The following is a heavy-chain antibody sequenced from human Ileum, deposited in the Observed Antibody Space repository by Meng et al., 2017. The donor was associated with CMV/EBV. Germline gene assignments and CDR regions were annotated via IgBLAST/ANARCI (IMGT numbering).Heavy chain of an antibody. D-gene: IGHD2-15*01. CDR3: ARYYCATGSCFIDY. CDR1: GFTLSSYW. Sequence: GGSLRLSCATSGFTLSSYWMTWVRQAPGKGLEWLAKIEPDGSETDYVDSLEGRFTISRDNAKNSLYLQMNSLRAEDTAVYYCARYYCATGSCFIDYWGHGTLVTVSS. V-gene: IGHV3-7*01. J-gene: IGHJ4*01. CDR2: IEPDGSET.